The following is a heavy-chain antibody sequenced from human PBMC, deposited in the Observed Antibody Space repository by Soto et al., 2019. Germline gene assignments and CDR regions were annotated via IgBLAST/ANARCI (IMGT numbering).Heavy chain of an antibody. J-gene: IGHJ4*02. Sequence: PSETLSLTCTVSGYSISNYYWSWFRQPPGKGLEWIGYIFYSGNTNYNPSLKSRVSISVGTSKNQFSLKLSSVTAADTAVYFCASADGNNFATFDNWGQGTLVTVSS. CDR3: ASADGNNFATFDN. V-gene: IGHV4-59*01. CDR1: GYSISNYY. CDR2: IFYSGNT.